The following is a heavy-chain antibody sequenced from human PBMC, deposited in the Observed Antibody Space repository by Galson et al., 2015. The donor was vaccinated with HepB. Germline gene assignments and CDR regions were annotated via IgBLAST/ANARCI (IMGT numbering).Heavy chain of an antibody. D-gene: IGHD6-19*01. V-gene: IGHV3-30*18. CDR1: GFTFSSYG. CDR2: ISYDGSNK. J-gene: IGHJ6*02. Sequence: SLRLSCAASGFTFSSYGMHWVRQAPGKGLEWVAVISYDGSNKYYADSVKGRFTISRDNSKNTLYLQMNSLRAEDTAVYYCAKDHDSSGSPYYYYGMDVWGQGTTVTVSS. CDR3: AKDHDSSGSPYYYYGMDV.